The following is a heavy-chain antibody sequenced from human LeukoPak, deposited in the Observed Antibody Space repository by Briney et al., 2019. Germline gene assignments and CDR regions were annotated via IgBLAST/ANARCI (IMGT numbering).Heavy chain of an antibody. Sequence: GGSLRLSCAASGFILTNYAMSWVRQAPGKGLEWVSTISGSSNTYYADSVKGRFTISRDTSNNTLFLQMNSLSAEDTALYYCAKRNWNDFDFWGQGTQVTVSS. CDR2: ISGSSNT. D-gene: IGHD1-1*01. V-gene: IGHV3-23*01. J-gene: IGHJ4*02. CDR1: GFILTNYA. CDR3: AKRNWNDFDF.